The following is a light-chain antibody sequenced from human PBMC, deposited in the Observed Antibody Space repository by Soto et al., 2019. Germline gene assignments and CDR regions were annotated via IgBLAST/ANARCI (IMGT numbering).Light chain of an antibody. CDR1: QSVLYSSNNKNC. Sequence: DIVMTXSXDXXAVSLGERATINCKSSQSVLYSSNNKNCLAWYQQKPGQPPKLLIYWASTRESGVPDRFSGSGSATDFTLTISSLQAEDVAVYYCQQYYSTPFTFGPGTKVDIK. CDR3: QQYYSTPFT. V-gene: IGKV4-1*01. CDR2: WAS. J-gene: IGKJ3*01.